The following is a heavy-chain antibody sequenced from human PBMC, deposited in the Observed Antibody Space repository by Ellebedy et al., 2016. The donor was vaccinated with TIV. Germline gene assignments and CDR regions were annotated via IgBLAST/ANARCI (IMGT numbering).Heavy chain of an antibody. J-gene: IGHJ6*02. CDR3: AVVGNSGNTYNYDYYGLDV. CDR1: GFNFNNYA. Sequence: PGGSLRLSCAASGFNFNNYAMNWVRQAPGKGLEWLSAITGSGETTFYADSVKGRFTVSRDNSENTLFLQLTGLRGEDTAVYFCAVVGNSGNTYNYDYYGLDVWGQGTTVTVSS. CDR2: ITGSGETT. D-gene: IGHD1-26*01. V-gene: IGHV3-23*01.